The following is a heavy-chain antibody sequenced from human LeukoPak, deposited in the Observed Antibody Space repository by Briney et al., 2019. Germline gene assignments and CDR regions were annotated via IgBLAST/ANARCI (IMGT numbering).Heavy chain of an antibody. Sequence: PSQTLSLTCAISGDSVSSNSAAWNWSRQSPSRGLEWLGRTYYRSKWYYHYAVSMKSRITVNPDTSKNQFSLQLNSVTPEDTAVYYCARTRDLGPGYWGQGILVTVSS. V-gene: IGHV6-1*01. CDR2: TYYRSKWYY. D-gene: IGHD1-26*01. CDR3: ARTRDLGPGY. CDR1: GDSVSSNSAA. J-gene: IGHJ4*02.